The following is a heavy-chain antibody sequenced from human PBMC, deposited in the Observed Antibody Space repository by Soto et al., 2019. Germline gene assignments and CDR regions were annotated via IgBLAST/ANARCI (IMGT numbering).Heavy chain of an antibody. CDR2: ISAYNGDT. V-gene: IGHV1-18*01. J-gene: IGHJ5*02. CDR3: ARDPCVGGVIIPGWFDP. D-gene: IGHD3-3*01. Sequence: QVQLVQSGAEVKKPGASVKVSCKTSGYTFTRNGISWVRQAPGQGLEWMGWISAYNGDTNYAQKFQGRVIMTTDTSTSTAYMELRSLRSDDTAVYYCARDPCVGGVIIPGWFDPWGQGTLVTVSS. CDR1: GYTFTRNG.